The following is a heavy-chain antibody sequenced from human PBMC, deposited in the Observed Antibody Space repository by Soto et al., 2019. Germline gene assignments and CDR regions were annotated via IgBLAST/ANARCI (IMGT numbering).Heavy chain of an antibody. J-gene: IGHJ4*02. CDR1: GFTFSSYA. D-gene: IGHD6-13*01. Sequence: GGSLRLSCAASGFTFSSYAMHWVRQAPGKGLEWVAVISYDGSNKYYADSVQGRFTISRDNSKNTLYLQMNRLRVEDTAVYYCARDSIAAALGLDYWGQGTLVTVSS. V-gene: IGHV3-30-3*01. CDR2: ISYDGSNK. CDR3: ARDSIAAALGLDY.